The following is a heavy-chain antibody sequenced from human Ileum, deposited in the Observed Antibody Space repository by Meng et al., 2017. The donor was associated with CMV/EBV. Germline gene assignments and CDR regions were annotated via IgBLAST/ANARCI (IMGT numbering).Heavy chain of an antibody. CDR1: GYTFTSKN. CDR2: IDTNTGNP. CDR3: ARDGLSGRYFDY. D-gene: IGHD1-26*01. V-gene: IGHV7-4-1*02. J-gene: IGHJ4*02. Sequence: CKTSGYTFTSKNIIWVRQAPGQGPEWMGWIDTNTGNPTYAQAFTGRFVFSLDTSVNTAYLQISSLKAEDTAVYYCARDGLSGRYFDYWGQGTLVTVSS.